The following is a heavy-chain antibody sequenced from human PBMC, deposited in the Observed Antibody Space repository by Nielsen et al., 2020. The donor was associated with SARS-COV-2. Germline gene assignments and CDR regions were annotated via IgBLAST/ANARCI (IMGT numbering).Heavy chain of an antibody. Sequence: LRLSCTVSGASVSRGEYYWNWVRQPPGKGLEWIGFIYYSGSTKYNPSLKSRLTISLDTSRNQCSLRLNSVTAADTAMYYCAARLYCGSGRALGYWGQGTLVTVSS. CDR3: AARLYCGSGRALGY. CDR2: IYYSGST. J-gene: IGHJ4*02. V-gene: IGHV4-30-4*01. CDR1: GASVSRGEYY. D-gene: IGHD3-10*01.